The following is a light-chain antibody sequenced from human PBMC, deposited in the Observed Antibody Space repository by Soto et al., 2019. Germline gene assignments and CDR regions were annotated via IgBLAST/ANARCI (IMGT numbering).Light chain of an antibody. Sequence: QSVLTHLLSVSGSPGQAVTISCTGTSSDGGGYNYVSWYQQHPGKAPKLMIYDVSKRPSGVPDRFSGSKSGNTASLTISGLQVEDEDDYYCCSYAGSSTFVFGTGPKVNVL. CDR2: DVS. CDR1: SSDGGGYNY. J-gene: IGLJ1*01. V-gene: IGLV2-11*01. CDR3: CSYAGSSTFV.